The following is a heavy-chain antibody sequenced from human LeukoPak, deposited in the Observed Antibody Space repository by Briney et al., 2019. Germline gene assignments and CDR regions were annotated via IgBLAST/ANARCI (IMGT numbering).Heavy chain of an antibody. CDR2: INAGNGNT. CDR1: GYTFTSYA. V-gene: IGHV1-3*01. D-gene: IGHD2-2*01. J-gene: IGHJ3*02. CDR3: ARGAVRWYHDAFDI. Sequence: GASVKVSCKASGYTFTSYAMHWVRQAPGQRLEWMGWINAGNGNTKYSQKFQGRVTITRDTSASTAYMELSSLRSEDTAVYYCARGAVRWYHDAFDIWGQGTMVTVSS.